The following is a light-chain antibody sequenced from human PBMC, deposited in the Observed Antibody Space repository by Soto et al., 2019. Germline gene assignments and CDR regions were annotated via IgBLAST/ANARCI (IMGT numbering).Light chain of an antibody. J-gene: IGKJ1*01. V-gene: IGKV1-5*03. CDR3: QHYNSYSVA. Sequence: DIQMTQSPSTLSGSVGDRVTITCRASQTISSWLAWYQQKPGKAPKLLIYKASTLKSGVPSRFSGSGSATEFTLTISSLQPDDFATYYCQHYNSYSVAFGQGTKVELK. CDR1: QTISSW. CDR2: KAS.